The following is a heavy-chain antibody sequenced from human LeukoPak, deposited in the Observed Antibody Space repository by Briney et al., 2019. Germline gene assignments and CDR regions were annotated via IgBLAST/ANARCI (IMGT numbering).Heavy chain of an antibody. CDR2: INHSGST. J-gene: IGHJ5*02. D-gene: IGHD3-22*01. CDR1: GGSISSSSCY. V-gene: IGHV4-39*07. Sequence: SETLSLTCTVSGGSISSSSCYWGWIRQPPGKGLEWIGEINHSGSTNYNPSLKSRVTISVDTSKNQFSLKLSSVTAADTAVYYCARGSKTQIVVVVSDWFDPWGQGTLVTVSS. CDR3: ARGSKTQIVVVVSDWFDP.